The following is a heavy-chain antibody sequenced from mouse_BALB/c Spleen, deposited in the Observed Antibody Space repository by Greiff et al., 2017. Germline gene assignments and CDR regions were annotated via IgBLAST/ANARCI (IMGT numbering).Heavy chain of an antibody. CDR1: GFAFSSYD. J-gene: IGHJ3*01. CDR3: ARHYSAWFAY. CDR2: ISSGGGST. V-gene: IGHV5-12-1*01. Sequence: EVMLVESGGGLVKPGGSLKLSCAASGFAFSSYDMSWVRQTPEKRLEWVAYISSGGGSTYYPDTVKGRFTISRDNAKNTLYLQMSSLKSEDTAMYYCARHYSAWFAYWGQGTLVTVSA. D-gene: IGHD1-1*01.